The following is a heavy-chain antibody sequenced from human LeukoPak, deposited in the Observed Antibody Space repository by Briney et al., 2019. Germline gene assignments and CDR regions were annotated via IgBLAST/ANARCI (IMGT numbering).Heavy chain of an antibody. V-gene: IGHV1-69*13. J-gene: IGHJ6*03. CDR2: IIPIFGTA. Sequence: GASVKVSCKASGGTFSSYAISWVRQAPGQGLEWMGGIIPIFGTANYAQKFQGRVTITADESTSTAYMELSSLRSEDTAVYYCATDEQVSSSSQWHYYYYMDVWGKGTTVTVSS. CDR3: ATDEQVSSSSQWHYYYYMDV. D-gene: IGHD6-6*01. CDR1: GGTFSSYA.